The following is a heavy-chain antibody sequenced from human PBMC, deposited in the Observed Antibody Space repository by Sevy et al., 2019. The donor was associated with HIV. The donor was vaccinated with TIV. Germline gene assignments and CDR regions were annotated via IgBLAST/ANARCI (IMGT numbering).Heavy chain of an antibody. Sequence: GGSLRLSCEASGFAFRDSAIHWVRQSPGKGLEWVALISHGGSYEYYVDSVKGRFTVSSDRSKNILYLQMDSLRAEDTAVYYCARVWVVVRGTSYMTAALDIWGQGTMVTVSS. CDR1: GFAFRDSA. CDR2: ISHGGSYE. CDR3: ARVWVVVRGTSYMTAALDI. V-gene: IGHV3-30-3*01. D-gene: IGHD3-10*01. J-gene: IGHJ3*02.